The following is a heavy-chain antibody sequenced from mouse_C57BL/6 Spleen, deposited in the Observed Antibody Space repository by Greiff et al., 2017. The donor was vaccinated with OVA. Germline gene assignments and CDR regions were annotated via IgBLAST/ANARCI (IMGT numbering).Heavy chain of an antibody. J-gene: IGHJ2*01. D-gene: IGHD4-1*01. Sequence: QVQLQQSGAELVKPGASVKISCKASGYAFSSYWMNWVKQRPGKGLEWIGQIYPGDGDTNYNGKFKGKATLTADKSSSTASEDAAVYFCARDEAGTDYWGQGTTLTVSS. CDR2: IYPGDGDT. CDR3: ARDEAGTDY. CDR1: GYAFSSYW. V-gene: IGHV1-80*01.